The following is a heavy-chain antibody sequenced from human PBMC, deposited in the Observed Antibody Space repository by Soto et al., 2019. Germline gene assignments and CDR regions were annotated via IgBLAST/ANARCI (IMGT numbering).Heavy chain of an antibody. Sequence: SETLSLTCTVSGGSISSYYWSWIRQPPGKGLEWIGYIYYSGSTNYNPSLKSRVTISVDTSKNQFSLKLSSVTAADTAVYYCARGEVTMVRGVPYYYYYMDVWGKGTTVTVSS. D-gene: IGHD3-10*01. V-gene: IGHV4-59*01. CDR1: GGSISSYY. J-gene: IGHJ6*03. CDR2: IYYSGST. CDR3: ARGEVTMVRGVPYYYYYMDV.